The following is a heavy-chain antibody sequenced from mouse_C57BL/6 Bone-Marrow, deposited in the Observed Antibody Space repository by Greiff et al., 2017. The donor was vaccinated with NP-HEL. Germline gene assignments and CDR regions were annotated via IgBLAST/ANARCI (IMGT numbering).Heavy chain of an antibody. CDR2: IWRGGST. Sequence: QVQLQQSGPGLVQPSQSLSITCTVSGFSLTSYGVHWVRQSPGKGLEWLGVIWRGGSTDSNAAFMSSMSITKDNSTSQVFFKMNSLQADDTAIYYCAKNDYVPCAYWGQGTLVTVSA. CDR3: AKNDYVPCAY. V-gene: IGHV2-5*01. D-gene: IGHD2-4*01. J-gene: IGHJ3*01. CDR1: GFSLTSYG.